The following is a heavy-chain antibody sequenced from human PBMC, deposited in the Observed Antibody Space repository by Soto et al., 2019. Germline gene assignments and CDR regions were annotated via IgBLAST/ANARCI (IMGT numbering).Heavy chain of an antibody. J-gene: IGHJ3*02. CDR2: ISYDGSNK. Sequence: PGGSLRLSCAASGFTFSSYGMHWVRQAPGKGLEWVAVISYDGSNKYYADSVKGRFTISRDNSKNTLYLQMNSLRAEDTAVYYCAKDPSRPYYDFWSGPSLGAFDIWGQGTMVTVSS. CDR1: GFTFSSYG. CDR3: AKDPSRPYYDFWSGPSLGAFDI. V-gene: IGHV3-30*18. D-gene: IGHD3-3*01.